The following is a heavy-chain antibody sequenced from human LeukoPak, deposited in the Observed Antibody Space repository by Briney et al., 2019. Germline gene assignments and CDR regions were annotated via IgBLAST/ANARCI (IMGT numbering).Heavy chain of an antibody. CDR2: IIPIFGIA. J-gene: IGHJ5*02. D-gene: IGHD4-17*01. CDR3: ARGNYGDYTGQNWFDP. CDR1: GGTFSSYA. V-gene: IGHV1-69*04. Sequence: SVKVSCKASGGTFSSYAISWVRQAPGQGLEWMGRIIPIFGIANYAQKFQGRVTITADKSTSTAYTELSSLRSEDTAVYYCARGNYGDYTGQNWFDPWGQGTLVTVSS.